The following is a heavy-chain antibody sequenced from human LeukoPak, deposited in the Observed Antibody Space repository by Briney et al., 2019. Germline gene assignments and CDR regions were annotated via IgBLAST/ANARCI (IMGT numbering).Heavy chain of an antibody. CDR1: GGTFSSYA. CDR3: ARVGVYGGGYYLSLTPAHDAFNI. Sequence: SVKVSCKASGGTFSSYAISWVRQAPGQGLEWMGGIIPIFGTANYAQKFQGRVTITADESTSTAYMELSSLRSEDTAVYYCARVGVYGGGYYLSLTPAHDAFNIGGKGTMVTVS. J-gene: IGHJ3*02. CDR2: IIPIFGTA. V-gene: IGHV1-69*13. D-gene: IGHD1-26*01.